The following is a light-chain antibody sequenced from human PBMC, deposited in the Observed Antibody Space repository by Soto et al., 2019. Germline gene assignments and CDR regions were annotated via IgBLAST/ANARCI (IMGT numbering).Light chain of an antibody. CDR3: QQYNSWPWT. CDR2: GAS. CDR1: QSVSSN. J-gene: IGKJ1*01. V-gene: IGKV3-15*01. Sequence: EIVMTQSPATLSVSPGERATLSCRASQSVSSNLGWYQQKPAQAPRLLISGASTRATGIPARFSGSGSGTEFTLTISSLQSEDFAVYYCQQYNSWPWTFGQGTKVEIK.